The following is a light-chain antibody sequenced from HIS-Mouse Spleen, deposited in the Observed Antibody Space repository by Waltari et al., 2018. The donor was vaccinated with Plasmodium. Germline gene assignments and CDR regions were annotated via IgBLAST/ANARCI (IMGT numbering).Light chain of an antibody. V-gene: IGLV2-23*03. CDR1: SSDVGSYNL. CDR2: EGS. Sequence: QSALTQPAPVSGSPGQSITLSCTGTSSDVGSYNLDSWYQQHPAKAPKLMIYEGSKRPSGVSNRFSGSKSGNTASLTISGLQAEDEADYYCCSYAGSSTFPYVFGTGTKVTVL. CDR3: CSYAGSSTFPYV. J-gene: IGLJ1*01.